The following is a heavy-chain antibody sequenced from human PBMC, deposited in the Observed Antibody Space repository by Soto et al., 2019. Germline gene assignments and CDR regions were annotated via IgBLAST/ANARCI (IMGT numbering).Heavy chain of an antibody. Sequence: EVQLVESGGGLVLPGGSLRLSCAASGFTFSSYAMHWVRQAPGKGLECVSAITSNGGNTDYANSVKGRFTISRDNSKNTLYLQMGSLRAEDMAVYYCARRIPFGYGMDVWGQGTTVTGSS. CDR1: GFTFSSYA. J-gene: IGHJ6*02. V-gene: IGHV3-64*01. D-gene: IGHD2-21*01. CDR2: ITSNGGNT. CDR3: ARRIPFGYGMDV.